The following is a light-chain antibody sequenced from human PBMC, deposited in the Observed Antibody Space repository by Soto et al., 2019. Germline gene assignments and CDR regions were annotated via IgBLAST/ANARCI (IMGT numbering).Light chain of an antibody. V-gene: IGKV1-39*01. J-gene: IGKJ3*01. CDR3: ENSYSPPVT. Sequence: DVRMTQSPSSRSASVGDRCTITCRPSQSIITYLHWYQQKPGKAPNLLTYAASTLQSGGPSRFSDSGSGTDFTPTISSVQPEDFATYFCENSYSPPVTFGPGTKVDIK. CDR2: AAS. CDR1: QSIITY.